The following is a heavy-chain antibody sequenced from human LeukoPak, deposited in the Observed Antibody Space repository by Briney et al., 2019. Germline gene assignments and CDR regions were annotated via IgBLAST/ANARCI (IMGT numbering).Heavy chain of an antibody. Sequence: SPSETLSLTCAVYGGSFSGYYWSWIRQPPGKGLEWIGEINHSGSTNYNPSLKSRVTISVDTSKNQFSLKLSSVTAADTAVYYCARVLTYDSSGLGYWGQGTLVTVSS. CDR1: GGSFSGYY. CDR2: INHSGST. CDR3: ARVLTYDSSGLGY. D-gene: IGHD3-22*01. J-gene: IGHJ4*02. V-gene: IGHV4-34*01.